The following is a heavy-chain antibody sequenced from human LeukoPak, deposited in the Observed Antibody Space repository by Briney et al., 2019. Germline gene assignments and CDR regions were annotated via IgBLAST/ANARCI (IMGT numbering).Heavy chain of an antibody. J-gene: IGHJ6*02. CDR1: GFTFSSYA. CDR3: ASAHSSGWYYYYYGMDV. D-gene: IGHD6-19*01. CDR2: ISYDGSNK. V-gene: IGHV3-30*04. Sequence: GGSLRLSCAASGFTFSSYAMHWVRQAPGKGLEWVAVISYDGSNKYYADSVKGRFTISRDNSKNTLYLQMNSLRAEDTAVYYCASAHSSGWYYYYYGMDVWGQGTTVTVSS.